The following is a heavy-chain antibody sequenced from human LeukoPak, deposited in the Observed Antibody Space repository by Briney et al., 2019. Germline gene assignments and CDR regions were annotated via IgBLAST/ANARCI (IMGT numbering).Heavy chain of an antibody. J-gene: IGHJ4*02. CDR3: ARDLLYSVSGTYYNVGRVFNY. V-gene: IGHV1-2*02. D-gene: IGHD3-10*01. CDR2: IYPNGGGT. CDR1: GYTFTDRY. Sequence: ASVKVSCKTSGYTFTDRYIHWVRQAPGQGLKWMGWIYPNGGGTNYAQKFQGRVTMTRDTSITTAYMELTSLRSDDTAVYYCARDLLYSVSGTYYNVGRVFNYWGQGTLVTVSS.